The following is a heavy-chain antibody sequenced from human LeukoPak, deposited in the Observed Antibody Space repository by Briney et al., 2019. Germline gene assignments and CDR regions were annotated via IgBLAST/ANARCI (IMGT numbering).Heavy chain of an antibody. CDR3: ASRYCSGGSCYLVHYYYGMDV. D-gene: IGHD2-15*01. CDR1: GFTVSSNY. Sequence: GGSLRLSCAASGFTVSSNYVSWVRQAPGKGLEWVSVIYSGGSTYYADSVKGRFTISRDNSKNTLYLQMNSLRAEDTAVYYCASRYCSGGSCYLVHYYYGMDVWGQGTTVTVSS. CDR2: IYSGGST. J-gene: IGHJ6*02. V-gene: IGHV3-53*01.